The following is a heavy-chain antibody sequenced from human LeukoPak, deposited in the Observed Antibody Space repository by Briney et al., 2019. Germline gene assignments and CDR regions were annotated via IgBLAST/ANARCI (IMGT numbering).Heavy chain of an antibody. D-gene: IGHD2-2*02. CDR3: AREPATATPTLDY. CDR1: GGSISSSNW. CDR2: IYHSGST. V-gene: IGHV4-4*02. J-gene: IGHJ4*02. Sequence: PSETLSLTCAVSGGSISSSNWWSWVRQPPGKGLEWIGEIYHSGSTNYNPSLKSRVTISVDKSKNQFSLKLSSVTAADTAVYYCAREPATATPTLDYWGQGTLVTVSS.